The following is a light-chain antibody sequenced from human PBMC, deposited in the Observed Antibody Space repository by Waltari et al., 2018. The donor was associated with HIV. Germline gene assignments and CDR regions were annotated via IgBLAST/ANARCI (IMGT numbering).Light chain of an antibody. CDR2: DND. Sequence: QSVLMQPPSVSAAPGQKVTISCSGSTSNIGDNYVYWYQQLPGTAPKLLIYDNDKRPSGIPDRFPGSKSGTSATLGITGLQTGDEADYYCGTWDASLSAVVFGGGTKLTVL. J-gene: IGLJ2*01. CDR1: TSNIGDNY. V-gene: IGLV1-51*01. CDR3: GTWDASLSAVV.